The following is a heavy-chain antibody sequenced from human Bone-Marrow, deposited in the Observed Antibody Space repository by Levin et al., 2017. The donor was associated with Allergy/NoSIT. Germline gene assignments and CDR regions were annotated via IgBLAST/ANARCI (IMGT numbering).Heavy chain of an antibody. CDR2: MNPNSGNT. J-gene: IGHJ4*02. Sequence: ASVKVSCKASGYTFTSYDINWVRQATGQGLEWMGWMNPNSGNTGYAQKFQGRVTMTRNTSISTAYMELSSLRSEDTAVYYCARGRVRDGYNPPNYWGQGTLVTVSS. V-gene: IGHV1-8*01. D-gene: IGHD5-24*01. CDR1: GYTFTSYD. CDR3: ARGRVRDGYNPPNY.